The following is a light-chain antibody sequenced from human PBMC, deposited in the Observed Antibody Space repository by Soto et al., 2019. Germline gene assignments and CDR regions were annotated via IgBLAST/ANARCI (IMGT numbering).Light chain of an antibody. V-gene: IGKV1-5*01. J-gene: IGKJ1*01. Sequence: IQMTQSNTTLSESVGYSVTITCRASQSISHWLAWYQQKPGKAPKFLIYDASSLESGVPSRFSGSGSGTEFTLTISSLQPDDFATYYCQQYDSVLGTFGPRSNVDIK. CDR1: QSISHW. CDR3: QQYDSVLGT. CDR2: DAS.